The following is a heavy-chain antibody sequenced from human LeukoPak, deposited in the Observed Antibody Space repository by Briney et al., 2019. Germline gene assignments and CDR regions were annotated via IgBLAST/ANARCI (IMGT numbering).Heavy chain of an antibody. CDR1: GYTFTSYY. CDR3: ARDRRSRGYCSGGSCYGDFDY. V-gene: IGHV1-46*01. J-gene: IGHJ4*02. Sequence: GASVKVSCKASGYTFTSYYMHWVRQAPGEGLEGMGIINPSGGSTSYAQKFQGRVTMTRDMSTSTVYMELSSLRSEDTAVYYCARDRRSRGYCSGGSCYGDFDYWGQGTLVTVSS. D-gene: IGHD2-15*01. CDR2: INPSGGST.